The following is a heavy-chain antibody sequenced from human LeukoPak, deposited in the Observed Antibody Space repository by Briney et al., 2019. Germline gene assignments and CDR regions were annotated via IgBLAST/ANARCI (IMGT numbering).Heavy chain of an antibody. CDR2: IYSSGST. CDR1: GGSISNYY. CDR3: TRGSIAYYYMDV. J-gene: IGHJ6*03. Sequence: SETLSLTCTVSGGSISNYYWSWIRQPAGKGLEWIGRIYSSGSTNYNPSLKSRVTISVDTSKNQFSLKLSSVTAADTAVYYCTRGSIAYYYMDVWGKGTTVTISS. D-gene: IGHD3-22*01. V-gene: IGHV4-4*07.